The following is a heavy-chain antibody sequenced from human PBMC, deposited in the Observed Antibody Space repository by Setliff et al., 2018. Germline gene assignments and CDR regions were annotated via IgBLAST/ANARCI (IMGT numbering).Heavy chain of an antibody. CDR1: GGSISSYY. CDR3: ARDRRGYSYGSLGYYYYYMDV. D-gene: IGHD5-18*01. V-gene: IGHV4-4*07. J-gene: IGHJ6*03. Sequence: NPSETLSLTCTVSGGSISSYYWSWIRQPAGKGLEWIGRIYTSGSTNYNPSLKSRVTMSVDTSKNQFSLKLSSVTAADTAVYYCARDRRGYSYGSLGYYYYYMDVWGKGTTVTV. CDR2: IYTSGST.